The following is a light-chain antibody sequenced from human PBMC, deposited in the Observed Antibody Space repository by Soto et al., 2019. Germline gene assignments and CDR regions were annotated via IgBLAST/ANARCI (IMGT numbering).Light chain of an antibody. CDR1: SSDVGGYNY. J-gene: IGLJ2*01. V-gene: IGLV2-8*01. Sequence: QSALTQPPSASGSPGQSVTISCTGTSSDVGGYNYVSWYQQYPGKDPKLIIFEVSKRPSGVPDRFSGSKSGNTASLTVSGLQAEDEADYYCSSYAGNNKLVFGGGTKLTVL. CDR2: EVS. CDR3: SSYAGNNKLV.